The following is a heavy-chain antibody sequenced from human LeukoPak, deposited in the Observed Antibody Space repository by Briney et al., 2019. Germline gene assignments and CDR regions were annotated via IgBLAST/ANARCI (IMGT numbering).Heavy chain of an antibody. Sequence: SGRSLRLSCLASGSTLTSYEMNWVRQAPGKGLVWVSYIGSGGSPIYYADSVKGRFTISRDNAKNSLYLQMNSLRAEDTAVYYCARGWYYLWGQGTMVTVSS. D-gene: IGHD3-10*01. CDR3: ARGWYYL. CDR2: IGSGGSPI. CDR1: GSTLTSYE. J-gene: IGHJ3*01. V-gene: IGHV3-48*03.